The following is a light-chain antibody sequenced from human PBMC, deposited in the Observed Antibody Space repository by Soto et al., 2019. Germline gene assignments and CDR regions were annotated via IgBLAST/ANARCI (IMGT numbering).Light chain of an antibody. V-gene: IGKV1-39*01. CDR2: AAS. CDR1: QSISSY. J-gene: IGKJ1*01. CDR3: QHYGGMWT. Sequence: DIQMTQSPSSLSASVGDRVTITCRASQSISSYLNWYQQKPGKAPKLLIYAASSLQSGVPSRFSGSGSGTDFTLTISSLQPEDFATYCCQHYGGMWTFGQGTKVEIK.